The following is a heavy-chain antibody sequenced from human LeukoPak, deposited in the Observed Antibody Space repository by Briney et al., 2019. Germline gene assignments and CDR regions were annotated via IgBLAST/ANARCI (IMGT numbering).Heavy chain of an antibody. D-gene: IGHD3-22*01. CDR1: AYTFSSYC. J-gene: IGHJ4*02. CDR2: ISVRSNYI. CDR3: VRLRRNSDTSGFYYYYDF. Sequence: PGGSLRLSCLVSAYTFSSYCINWVRQAPGKGLEWVSSISVRSNYIYYADSVRGRFRISRDDARDSLYLQMNSLRAEDTAVYYCVRLRRNSDTSGFYYYYDFWGQGTLVTVSS. V-gene: IGHV3-21*01.